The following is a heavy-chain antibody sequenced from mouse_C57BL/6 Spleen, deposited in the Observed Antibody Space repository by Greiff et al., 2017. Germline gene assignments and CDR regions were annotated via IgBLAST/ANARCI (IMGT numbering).Heavy chain of an antibody. CDR2: IDPSDSET. CDR3: ARGATVVATNYFDY. CDR1: GYTFTSYW. V-gene: IGHV1-52*01. D-gene: IGHD1-1*01. J-gene: IGHJ2*01. Sequence: QVQLQQPGAELVRPGSSVKLSCKASGYTFTSYWMHWVKQRPIQGLEWIGNIDPSDSETHYDQKFKDKATLTVDKSYSTAYMQLSSLTSEDSAVYYCARGATVVATNYFDYWGQGTTLTVSS.